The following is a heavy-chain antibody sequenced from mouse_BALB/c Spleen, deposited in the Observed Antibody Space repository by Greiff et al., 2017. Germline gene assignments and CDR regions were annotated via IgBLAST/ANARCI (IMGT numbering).Heavy chain of an antibody. V-gene: IGHV2-9*02. D-gene: IGHD2-4*01. J-gene: IGHJ3*01. CDR3: ARDGDYDYDVRFAY. Sequence: VQLVESGPGLVAPSQSLSITCNVSGFSLTSYGVHWVRQPPGKGLEWLGVICAGGSTNYNSAPMSRLSISKDNSKSQVFLKMNSLQTDDTAMYYCARDGDYDYDVRFAYWGQGTLLTVSA. CDR2: ICAGGST. CDR1: GFSLTSYG.